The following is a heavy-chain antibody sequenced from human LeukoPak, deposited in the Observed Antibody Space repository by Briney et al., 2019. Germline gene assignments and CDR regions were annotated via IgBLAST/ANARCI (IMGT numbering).Heavy chain of an antibody. CDR2: ISAYNGNI. CDR1: GYTFTNYG. CDR3: ARDCSTSTCYGRH. Sequence: ASVKVSCKASGYTFTNYGVSWVRQAPGQGLEWMGWISAYNGNIDYAQNLQGRVTMTTDISTSTAYMELRSLRSDDTAVYYCARDCSTSTCYGRHWGQGTLVIVSS. J-gene: IGHJ4*02. V-gene: IGHV1-18*01. D-gene: IGHD2-2*01.